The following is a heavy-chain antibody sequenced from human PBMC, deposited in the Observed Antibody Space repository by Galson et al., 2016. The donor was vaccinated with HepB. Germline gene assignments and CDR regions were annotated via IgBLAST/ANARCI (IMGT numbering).Heavy chain of an antibody. Sequence: SLRLSCAASGFNFDAYAMHWVRQAPGKGLEWVSGISWNSGIIDYADSVKDRFTISRDNAKNSLFLQVNSLRAEDTAFYYCAKDAASGDILTPYSQGFDPWGQETLVTVSS. J-gene: IGHJ5*02. CDR1: GFNFDAYA. D-gene: IGHD3-9*01. V-gene: IGHV3-9*01. CDR3: AKDAASGDILTPYSQGFDP. CDR2: ISWNSGII.